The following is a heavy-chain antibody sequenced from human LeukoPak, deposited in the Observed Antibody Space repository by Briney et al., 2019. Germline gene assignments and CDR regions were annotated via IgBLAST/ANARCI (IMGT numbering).Heavy chain of an antibody. CDR2: ISGTGANT. V-gene: IGHV3-23*01. J-gene: IGHJ4*02. D-gene: IGHD2-2*01. Sequence: GGSLRLSCAASGFTFKNYGMRWVRQAPGKGLECVSDISGTGANTYYADSVKGRFTISRDNAKNTLYLQMNSLRAEDTAVYYCATDVPAVTIFGYWGQGTLVTVSS. CDR1: GFTFKNYG. CDR3: ATDVPAVTIFGY.